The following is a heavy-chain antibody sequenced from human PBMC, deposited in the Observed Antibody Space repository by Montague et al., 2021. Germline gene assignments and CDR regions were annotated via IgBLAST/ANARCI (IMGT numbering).Heavy chain of an antibody. Sequence: SLRLSCAASGFTFSSRAMSWVRQAPGKGLEWVSSISGKSNNTYYIDSLKGRFTISRGNSKNTLFLQMNSLRAEDTAVYYCAKSLYASGGWGYYFDLWGQGTLVTVSS. CDR3: AKSLYASGGWGYYFDL. CDR1: GFTFSSRA. D-gene: IGHD2/OR15-2a*01. V-gene: IGHV3-23*01. J-gene: IGHJ5*02. CDR2: ISGKSNNT.